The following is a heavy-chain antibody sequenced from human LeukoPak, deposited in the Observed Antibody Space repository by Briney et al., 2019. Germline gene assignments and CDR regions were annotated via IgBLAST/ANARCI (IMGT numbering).Heavy chain of an antibody. V-gene: IGHV3-48*02. CDR3: ARDRYSSGWYDVDY. D-gene: IGHD6-19*01. CDR1: GFTFSSYS. CDR2: ISSSSSTI. J-gene: IGHJ4*02. Sequence: GGSLRLSCAASGFTFSSYSMNWVRQVPGKGLEWVSYISSSSSTIYYADSVKGRFTISRDNAKNSLYLQMNSLRDEDTAVYYCARDRYSSGWYDVDYWGQGTLVTVSS.